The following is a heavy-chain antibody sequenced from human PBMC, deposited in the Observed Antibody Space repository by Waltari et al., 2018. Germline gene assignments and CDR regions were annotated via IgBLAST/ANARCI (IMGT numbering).Heavy chain of an antibody. J-gene: IGHJ6*02. CDR1: GFTFSSYE. CDR2: ISSSGSTI. D-gene: IGHD2-2*01. Sequence: EVQLVESGGGLVQPGGSLRLSCAASGFTFSSYEMNWVRQAPGKGLEWVSYISSSGSTIYYADSVKGRFTISRDNAKNSLYLQMNSLRAEDTAVYYCARDEVVVVPAAMYYYYGMDVWGQGTTVTVSS. V-gene: IGHV3-48*03. CDR3: ARDEVVVVPAAMYYYYGMDV.